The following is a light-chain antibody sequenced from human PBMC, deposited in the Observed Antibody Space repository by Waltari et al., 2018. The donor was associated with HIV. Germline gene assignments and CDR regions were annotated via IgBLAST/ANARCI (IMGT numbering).Light chain of an antibody. CDR3: MQARQTLFT. CDR2: LGS. V-gene: IGKV2-28*01. CDR1: QSPLHSTVYNY. J-gene: IGKJ3*01. Sequence: DLVMTQSPLSLSVTPGQTASISCRSRQSPLHSTVYNYLDCYLQKPGQSPQLLIYLGSNRASGVPDRFSGSGSGTDFTLKISRVEAEDVGVYFCMQARQTLFTFGPGTKVDIK.